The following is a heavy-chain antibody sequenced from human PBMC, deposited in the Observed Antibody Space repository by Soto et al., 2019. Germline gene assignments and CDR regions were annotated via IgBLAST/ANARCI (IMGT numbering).Heavy chain of an antibody. V-gene: IGHV3-33*01. J-gene: IGHJ4*02. CDR2: IWYDGSNK. CDR1: GFTFSSYG. D-gene: IGHD5-18*01. CDR3: ARDSGGRIQLWLDSPYFDY. Sequence: QVQLVESGGGVVQPGRSLRLSCAASGFTFSSYGMHWVRQAPGKGLEWVAVIWYDGSNKYYADSVKGRFTISRDNSKNTLYLQMNSLRAEDTAVYYCARDSGGRIQLWLDSPYFDYWGQGTLVTVSS.